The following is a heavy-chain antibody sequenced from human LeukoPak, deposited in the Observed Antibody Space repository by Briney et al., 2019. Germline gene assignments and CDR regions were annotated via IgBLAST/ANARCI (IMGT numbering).Heavy chain of an antibody. CDR1: GGTFSIYA. V-gene: IGHV1-69*05. CDR2: IIPIFGTA. D-gene: IGHD3-22*01. CDR3: AREISADSSGYYYDYWYFDL. J-gene: IGHJ2*01. Sequence: SVKVSCKASGGTFSIYAISWVRQAPGQGLEWMGRIIPIFGTANYAQKFQGRVTITTDESTSTAYMELSSLRSEDTAVYYCAREISADSSGYYYDYWYFDLWGRGTLVSVSS.